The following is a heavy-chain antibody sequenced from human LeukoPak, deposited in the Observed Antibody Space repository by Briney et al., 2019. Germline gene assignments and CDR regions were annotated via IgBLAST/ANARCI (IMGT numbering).Heavy chain of an antibody. J-gene: IGHJ6*03. Sequence: GGSLRLSCAASRFTFSSYWMSWVRQAPGKGLEWVANIKQDGSEKYYVDSVKGRFTISRDNAKNSLYLQMNSLRAEDTAVYYCARKYSSSRYYYYMDVWGKGTTVTVSS. CDR3: ARKYSSSRYYYYMDV. CDR1: RFTFSSYW. V-gene: IGHV3-7*01. CDR2: IKQDGSEK. D-gene: IGHD6-6*01.